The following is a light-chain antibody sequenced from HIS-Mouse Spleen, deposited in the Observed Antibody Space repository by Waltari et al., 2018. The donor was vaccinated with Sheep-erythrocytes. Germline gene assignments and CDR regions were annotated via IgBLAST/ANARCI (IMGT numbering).Light chain of an antibody. CDR1: QSIISW. CDR3: QQYNSYPLT. Sequence: DIQMTQSPSTLSASVGDRVTITCRASQSIISWVAWYQQKPGKAPKLLIYKASSLESGVPSRFSGSGSGTEFTLTISSLQPDDFATYYCQQYNSYPLTFGGGTKVEIK. V-gene: IGKV1-5*03. J-gene: IGKJ4*01. CDR2: KAS.